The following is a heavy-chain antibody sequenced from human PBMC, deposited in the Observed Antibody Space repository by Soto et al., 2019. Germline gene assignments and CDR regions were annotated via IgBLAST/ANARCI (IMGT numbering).Heavy chain of an antibody. CDR1: GFTFSSYS. CDR3: ARDSTVVVPAAMQYYYYYMDV. CDR2: ISSSSSTI. D-gene: IGHD2-2*01. V-gene: IGHV3-48*01. Sequence: GGSLRLSCAASGFTFSSYSMNWVRQAPGKGLEWVSYISSSSSTIYYADSVKGRFTISRDNAKNSLYLQMNSLRAEDTAVYYCARDSTVVVPAAMQYYYYYMDVWGKGTTVTVSS. J-gene: IGHJ6*03.